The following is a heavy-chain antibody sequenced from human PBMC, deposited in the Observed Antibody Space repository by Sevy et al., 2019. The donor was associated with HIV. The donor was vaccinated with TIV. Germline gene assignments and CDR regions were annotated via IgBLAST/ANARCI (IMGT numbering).Heavy chain of an antibody. CDR1: GYTLTQFS. CDR3: AVTKDYYDSSGYPFHY. Sequence: ASVKVSCKVSGYTLTQFSMHWVRQAPGKGLEWMATFDPEDDETIYAQRLQGRVTMTEDTSTDTAYMELSSLRSDDTAVYYCAVTKDYYDSSGYPFHYWGQGSLVTVSS. V-gene: IGHV1-24*01. CDR2: FDPEDDET. J-gene: IGHJ4*02. D-gene: IGHD3-22*01.